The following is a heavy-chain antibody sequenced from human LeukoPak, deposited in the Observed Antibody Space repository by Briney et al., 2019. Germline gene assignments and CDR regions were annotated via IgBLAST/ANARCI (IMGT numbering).Heavy chain of an antibody. Sequence: GASVKVSCKASGYTFNDYYIHWVRQAPGQGLEWMGWVDPNSGGTNYAQKFQGRVTLTRDTSISTAYMELSSLTGDDTAVYYCVRREVWGQGALVTVSS. J-gene: IGHJ4*02. CDR1: GYTFNDYY. V-gene: IGHV1-2*02. CDR3: VRREV. CDR2: VDPNSGGT.